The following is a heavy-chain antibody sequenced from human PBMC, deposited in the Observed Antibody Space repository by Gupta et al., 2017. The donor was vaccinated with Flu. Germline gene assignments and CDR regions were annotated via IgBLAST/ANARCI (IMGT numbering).Heavy chain of an antibody. CDR2: IRNKDNKHAT. D-gene: IGHD3/OR15-3a*01. CDR1: RSALCVCA. Sequence: EMQLVQSGGGLVHPGGSLPLSCAAFRSALCVCAISWVRQASGKGLEWVGHIRNKDNKHATAYGGSVKGRFHSSRDDSNNMALLNLAGLEADDTAVYYCTRRGALILGVPAVNLWGQGALVTVSS. V-gene: IGHV3-73*02. CDR3: TRRGALILGVPAVNL. J-gene: IGHJ5*02.